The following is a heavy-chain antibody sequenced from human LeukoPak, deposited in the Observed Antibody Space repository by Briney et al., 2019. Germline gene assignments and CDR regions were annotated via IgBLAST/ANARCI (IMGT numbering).Heavy chain of an antibody. D-gene: IGHD6-6*01. CDR1: GYTFTGYY. V-gene: IGHV1-2*02. Sequence: AASVKVSCKASGYTFTGYYLHWVRQAPGQGPEWMGWINPKSGATNYAQKFQGRVTMTSDTSISTAYMNFSRLRSDDTAMYYCARDLGVAVRPFSLFYWGQGTLVTVSS. CDR3: ARDLGVAVRPFSLFY. CDR2: INPKSGAT. J-gene: IGHJ4*02.